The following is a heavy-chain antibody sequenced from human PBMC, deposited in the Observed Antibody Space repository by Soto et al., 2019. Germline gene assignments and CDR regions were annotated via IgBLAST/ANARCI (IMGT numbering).Heavy chain of an antibody. Sequence: QVQLQESGPGLVKPSQTLSLTCTVSGGSISSGGYYWSWIRQHPGKGLEWIGYIYYSGSTYYNPSLKSRVTISVDTSKNQFSLKLSSVTAADTAVYYCARDPCIAVAGTAGFDPWGQGTLVTVSS. CDR3: ARDPCIAVAGTAGFDP. CDR1: GGSISSGGYY. D-gene: IGHD6-19*01. CDR2: IYYSGST. J-gene: IGHJ5*02. V-gene: IGHV4-31*03.